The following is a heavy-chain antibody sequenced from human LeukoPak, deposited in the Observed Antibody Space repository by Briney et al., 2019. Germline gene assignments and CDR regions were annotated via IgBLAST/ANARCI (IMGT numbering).Heavy chain of an antibody. J-gene: IGHJ4*02. V-gene: IGHV4-59*01. CDR3: ARVNFGGASDY. D-gene: IGHD3-16*01. Sequence: SETLSLTCTVSGGSLSSYYWSWLRQPPGKGLEWIGYIYYSGSTNYNPSLKSRVTISVDTSKNQFSLKLSSVTAADTAVYYCARVNFGGASDYWGQGTLVTVSS. CDR1: GGSLSSYY. CDR2: IYYSGST.